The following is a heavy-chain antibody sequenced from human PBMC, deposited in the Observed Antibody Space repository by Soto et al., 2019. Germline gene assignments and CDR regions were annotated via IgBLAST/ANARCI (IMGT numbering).Heavy chain of an antibody. CDR2: IIPIFGTA. Sequence: ASVKVSCKASGGTFSSYAISWVRQAPGQGLEWMGGIIPIFGTANYAQKFQGRVTITADESTSTAYMELSSPRSEDTAVYYCARRDGYNWLLDYWGQGTLVTVSS. J-gene: IGHJ4*02. CDR1: GGTFSSYA. V-gene: IGHV1-69*13. D-gene: IGHD5-12*01. CDR3: ARRDGYNWLLDY.